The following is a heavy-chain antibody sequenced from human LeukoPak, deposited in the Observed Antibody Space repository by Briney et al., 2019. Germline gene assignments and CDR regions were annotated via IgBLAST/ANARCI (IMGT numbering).Heavy chain of an antibody. CDR2: INHSGST. CDR3: ARYSSGYYYWFDY. D-gene: IGHD3-22*01. V-gene: IGHV4-39*07. J-gene: IGHJ4*02. Sequence: SETLSLTCTVSGGSISSSSYYWGWIRQPPGKGLEWIGEINHSGSTNYNPSLKSRVTISVDTSKNQFSLKLSSVTAADTAVYYCARYSSGYYYWFDYWGQGTLVTVSS. CDR1: GGSISSSSYY.